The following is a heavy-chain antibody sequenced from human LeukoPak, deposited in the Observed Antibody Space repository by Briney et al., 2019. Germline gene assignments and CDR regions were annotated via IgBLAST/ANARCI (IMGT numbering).Heavy chain of an antibody. J-gene: IGHJ4*02. Sequence: SETLSLTCTVPGGSISSSNYYWGWIRQPPGKGLEWIGSIHYSGSTYYNPSLKSRVTVSVDTSKNQFTVNLSSVTAADTAVYYCTRHFGSGRDDYWGQGTLVTVSS. D-gene: IGHD3-10*01. CDR3: TRHFGSGRDDY. CDR2: IHYSGST. V-gene: IGHV4-39*01. CDR1: GGSISSSNYY.